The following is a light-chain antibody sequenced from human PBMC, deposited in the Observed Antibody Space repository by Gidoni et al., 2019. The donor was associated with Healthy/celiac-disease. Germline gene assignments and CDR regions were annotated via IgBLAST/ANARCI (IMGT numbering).Light chain of an antibody. CDR1: QSVSSN. CDR3: QQYNNWPRT. J-gene: IGKJ1*01. Sequence: ELVFTQPPATLSVSPGERATLSCRASQSVSSNLAWYQQKPGQAPRLLIYGASTRATGIPARFSGSGSGTEFTLTISSLQSEDFAVYYCQQYNNWPRTFGQGTKVEIK. CDR2: GAS. V-gene: IGKV3-15*01.